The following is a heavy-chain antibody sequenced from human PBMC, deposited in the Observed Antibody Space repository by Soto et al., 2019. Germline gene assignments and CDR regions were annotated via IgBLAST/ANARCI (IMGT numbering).Heavy chain of an antibody. CDR3: AICYCSVGSCFTCWHFDL. D-gene: IGHD2-15*01. J-gene: IGHJ2*01. V-gene: IGHV1-18*01. CDR1: GYSFDTFG. CDR2: ISIEKGDT. Sequence: QVQVVQSGAEVKKPGASVKVACKASGYSFDTFGMSWVRQAPGQGLEWMGWISIEKGDTNSAQKFQDRVTMTTDTSTSTDYMELRSLTSDDTAVYYCAICYCSVGSCFTCWHFDLWGRGTLVTVSS.